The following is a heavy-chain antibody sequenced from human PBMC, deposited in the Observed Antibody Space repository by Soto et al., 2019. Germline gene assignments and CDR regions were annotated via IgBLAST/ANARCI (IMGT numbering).Heavy chain of an antibody. CDR2: IYYSGST. V-gene: IGHV4-34*01. Sequence: PSETLSLTCAVYGGSLSGYYWIRIRQPPGKGLEWIGTIYYSGSTYYNPSLESRVTISVDTSKNQFSLKLSSVTAADTAVYYCASSDGGSTIDYWGQGALVTVSS. CDR1: GGSLSGYY. CDR3: ASSDGGSTIDY. J-gene: IGHJ4*02.